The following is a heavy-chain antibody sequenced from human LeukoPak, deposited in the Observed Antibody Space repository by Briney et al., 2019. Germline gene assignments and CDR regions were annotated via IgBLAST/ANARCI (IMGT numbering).Heavy chain of an antibody. Sequence: SETLSLTCTVSGGSISSYYWSWIRQPPGEGLEWIGYNFYSGSTNYNPSLKSRVTISVDTSKNQFSLKLSSVTAADTAVYYCATFSWGSFDYWGQGTLVTVSS. D-gene: IGHD3-16*01. V-gene: IGHV4-59*01. CDR3: ATFSWGSFDY. CDR1: GGSISSYY. CDR2: NFYSGST. J-gene: IGHJ4*02.